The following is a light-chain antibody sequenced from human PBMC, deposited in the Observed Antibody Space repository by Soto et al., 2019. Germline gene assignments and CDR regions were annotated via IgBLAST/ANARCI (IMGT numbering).Light chain of an antibody. J-gene: IGLJ2*01. CDR3: QSYDSSLTASI. V-gene: IGLV1-40*01. CDR2: GNT. CDR1: SSNIGAGYD. Sequence: QSVLTQPPSVSGAPGQRVTISCTGSSSNIGAGYDVHWYQQIPGTAPRLLIYGNTNRPSGVPARFSSSRSGPSASLAITGLQAEDEADYSCQSYDSSLTASIFGGGTKLTVL.